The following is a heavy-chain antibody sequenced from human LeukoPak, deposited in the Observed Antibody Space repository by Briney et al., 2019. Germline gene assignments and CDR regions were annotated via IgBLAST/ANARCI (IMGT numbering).Heavy chain of an antibody. D-gene: IGHD3-10*01. J-gene: IGHJ5*02. Sequence: GESLKISCKGSGYSFPRYWIGWVRQMPGKGLEWMGIIYPADSDTTYNPSFQCQVTISADKTINTVYLQWSSLKASDTAVYYCARRGDYYGWFDPWGQGTLVTVSS. V-gene: IGHV5-51*01. CDR3: ARRGDYYGWFDP. CDR1: GYSFPRYW. CDR2: IYPADSDT.